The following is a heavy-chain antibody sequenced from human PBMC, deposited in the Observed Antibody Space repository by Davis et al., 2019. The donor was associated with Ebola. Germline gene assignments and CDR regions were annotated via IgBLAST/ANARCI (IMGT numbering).Heavy chain of an antibody. CDR3: ARIRLGSWFDP. CDR1: GYTFTGYY. D-gene: IGHD7-27*01. CDR2: INPNSGGT. V-gene: IGHV1-2*02. Sequence: ASVKVSCKASGYTFTGYYMHWVRQAPGQGLEWMGWINPNSGGTNYAQKFQGRVTMTRDTSISTAYMELSSLRSEDTAVYYCARIRLGSWFDPWGQGTLVTVSS. J-gene: IGHJ5*02.